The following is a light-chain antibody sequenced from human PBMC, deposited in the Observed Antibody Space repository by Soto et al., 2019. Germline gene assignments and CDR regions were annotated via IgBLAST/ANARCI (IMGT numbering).Light chain of an antibody. CDR3: SSFTTSSTYG. J-gene: IGLJ1*01. CDR2: DVT. Sequence: QSALTQPPSVSGSPGQSVAISCSGSSSDVGSNNRVSWYQQSPGTAPKLMIYDVTNRPSGVPDRFSGSKSGNTASLTISGLQAEDEADYDCSSFTTSSTYGFGTGTKLTVL. CDR1: SSDVGSNNR. V-gene: IGLV2-18*02.